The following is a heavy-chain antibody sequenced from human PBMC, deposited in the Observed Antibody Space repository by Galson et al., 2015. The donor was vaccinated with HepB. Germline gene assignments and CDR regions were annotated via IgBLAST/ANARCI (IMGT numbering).Heavy chain of an antibody. J-gene: IGHJ4*02. D-gene: IGHD2-8*01. Sequence: SLRLSCATSGFTFSNYGLNWVRQAPGKGLEWVSHITGSGYIYYADSVKGRFTISRDNAKNSLYMQMNNLRAEDTAVYYCARHGFDYWGQGTLVTVSS. V-gene: IGHV3-48*01. CDR1: GFTFSNYG. CDR2: ITGSGYI. CDR3: ARHGFDY.